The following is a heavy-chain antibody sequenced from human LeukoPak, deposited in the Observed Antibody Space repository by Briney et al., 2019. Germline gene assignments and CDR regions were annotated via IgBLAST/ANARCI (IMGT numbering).Heavy chain of an antibody. Sequence: GDSVRLLYAVCGFTYRSYYLKGVRQPAAKGLEWVSSISGGSTYIYYADSVKGRFTIYRDNAKNSLYLQMNSLRAEDTAVYYCARDRVADGDYELDGFDIWGQGTMVTISS. D-gene: IGHD4-17*01. CDR3: ARDRVADGDYELDGFDI. CDR2: ISGGSTYI. V-gene: IGHV3-21*01. CDR1: GFTYRSYY. J-gene: IGHJ3*02.